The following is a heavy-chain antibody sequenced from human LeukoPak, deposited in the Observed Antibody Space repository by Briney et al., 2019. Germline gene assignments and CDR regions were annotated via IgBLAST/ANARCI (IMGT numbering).Heavy chain of an antibody. CDR3: ARGGRYYYGSSGYYYLDP. Sequence: GGSLRLSCAASGFTFSSYAMHWVRQAPGKGLEWVAVISYDGSNKYYADPVKGRFTISRDNSKNTLYLQMNSLRAEDTAVYYCARGGRYYYGSSGYYYLDPWGQGTLVTVSS. V-gene: IGHV3-30-3*01. D-gene: IGHD3-22*01. J-gene: IGHJ5*02. CDR1: GFTFSSYA. CDR2: ISYDGSNK.